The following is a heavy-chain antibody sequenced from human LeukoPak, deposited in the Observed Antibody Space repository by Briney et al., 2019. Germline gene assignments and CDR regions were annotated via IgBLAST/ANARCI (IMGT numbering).Heavy chain of an antibody. J-gene: IGHJ5*02. V-gene: IGHV5-10-1*01. CDR1: GSSFTNYW. CDR3: ARGGKSAYGWFDP. Sequence: GASLRISCKDSGSSFTNYWISWVRQLPGKGLEWMGTIDPSGSYTNYSPSFQGHVTISADKSISTAYLQWSSLKASDTAMYYCARGGKSAYGWFDPWGQGALVTVSS. D-gene: IGHD5-12*01. CDR2: IDPSGSYT.